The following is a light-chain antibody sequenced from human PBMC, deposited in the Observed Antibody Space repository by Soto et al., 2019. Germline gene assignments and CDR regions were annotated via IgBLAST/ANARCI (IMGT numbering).Light chain of an antibody. CDR3: QQYGRSPPT. V-gene: IGKV3-20*01. CDR2: GAS. J-gene: IGKJ5*01. Sequence: EIVLTQSPGTVSLSPGERATLSCRASQSVSDSFLAWYQQTPGQAPRLLIYGASSRATGIPDRFSGSGSGTDFPLTITRLEPEDFAVYYCQQYGRSPPTFGQGTRLEIK. CDR1: QSVSDSF.